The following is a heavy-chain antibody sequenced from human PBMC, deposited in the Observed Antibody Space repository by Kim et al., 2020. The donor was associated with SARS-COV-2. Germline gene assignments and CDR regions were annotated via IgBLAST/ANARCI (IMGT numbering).Heavy chain of an antibody. V-gene: IGHV3-11*05. Sequence: GGSLRLSCAASGFTFSDYYMSWIRQAPGKGLEWVSYISSSSSYTNYADSVKGRFTISRDNAKNSLYLQINSLRAEDTAVYYCARVGYDYVWGSYRDYYYYYGMGVWGQGTTVTVSS. D-gene: IGHD3-16*02. CDR3: ARVGYDYVWGSYRDYYYYYGMGV. CDR1: GFTFSDYY. J-gene: IGHJ6*02. CDR2: ISSSSSYT.